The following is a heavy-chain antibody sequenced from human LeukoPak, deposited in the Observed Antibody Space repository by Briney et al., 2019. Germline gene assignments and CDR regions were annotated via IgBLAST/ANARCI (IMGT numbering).Heavy chain of an antibody. CDR3: AKDLGYCSSTSCYDAFDI. CDR1: GFTFSSYA. V-gene: IGHV3-23*01. Sequence: GGSLRLSCAASGFTFSSYAMSWVRQAPGKGLEWVSAISGSGGSTYYADSVKGRFTISRDNSKNTLYLQMDSLRAEDTAVYYCAKDLGYCSSTSCYDAFDIWGQGTMVTVSS. J-gene: IGHJ3*02. D-gene: IGHD2-2*01. CDR2: ISGSGGST.